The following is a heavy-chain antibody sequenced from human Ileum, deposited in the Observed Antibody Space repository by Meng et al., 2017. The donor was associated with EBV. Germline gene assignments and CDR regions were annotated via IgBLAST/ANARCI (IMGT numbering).Heavy chain of an antibody. V-gene: IGHV2-5*02. J-gene: IGHJ4*02. CDR1: GFSLNTSGVG. CDR2: VYWDDDK. CDR3: AHEEDWRIDY. Sequence: QITLKEAGPTLVKPTQTLTLTCIFSGFSLNTSGVGVGWIRQPPGKALEWLALVYWDDDKRYSPSLERRLTITKDTSKNQVVLTMTNMDPLDTATYYCAHEEDWRIDYWGQGTLVTASS. D-gene: IGHD3/OR15-3a*01.